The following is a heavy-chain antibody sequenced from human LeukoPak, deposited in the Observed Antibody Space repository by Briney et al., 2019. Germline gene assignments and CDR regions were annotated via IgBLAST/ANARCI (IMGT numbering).Heavy chain of an antibody. CDR1: GFTFSSYG. Sequence: GGSLRLSCAASGFTFSSYGMHWVRQAPGKGLEWVSSISSSSSYIYYADSVKGRFTISRDNAKNSLYLQMNSLRAEDTAVYYCASFTGTTSYYFDYWGQGTLVTISS. CDR3: ASFTGTTSYYFDY. CDR2: ISSSSSYI. J-gene: IGHJ4*02. V-gene: IGHV3-21*01. D-gene: IGHD1-7*01.